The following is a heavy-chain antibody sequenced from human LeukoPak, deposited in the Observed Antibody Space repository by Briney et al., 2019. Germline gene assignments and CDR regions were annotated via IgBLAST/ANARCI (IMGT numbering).Heavy chain of an antibody. D-gene: IGHD1-26*01. CDR2: IYYSGST. Sequence: SQTLSLTCTVSGGSISSGDYYWSWIRQPPGKGLEWIGYIYYSGSTYYNPSLKSRVTISVDTSKNQFSLKLSSVTAADTAVYYCARCPKYSGSYRPFDYWGQGTLVTVSS. CDR3: ARCPKYSGSYRPFDY. CDR1: GGSISSGDYY. V-gene: IGHV4-30-4*01. J-gene: IGHJ4*02.